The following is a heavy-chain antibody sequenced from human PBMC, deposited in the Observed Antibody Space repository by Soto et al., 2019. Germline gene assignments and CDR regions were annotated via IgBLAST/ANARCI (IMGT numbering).Heavy chain of an antibody. CDR1: GFTFNTYT. Sequence: EVQLVESGGGLVKPGGSLRLSCAASGFTFNTYTMNWVRQAPGKGLEWVSSISSSSNYIYYADSVKGRFTISRDNAKNSVPRKMTTRRAGDTAVYYWARGYGPPDYGAQGPLFPVS. CDR2: ISSSSNYI. V-gene: IGHV3-21*01. J-gene: IGHJ4*02. D-gene: IGHD4-17*01. CDR3: ARGYGPPDY.